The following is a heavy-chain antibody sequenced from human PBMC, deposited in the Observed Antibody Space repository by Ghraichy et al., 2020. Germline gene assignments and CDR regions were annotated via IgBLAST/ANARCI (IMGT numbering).Heavy chain of an antibody. V-gene: IGHV3-74*01. Sequence: GGSLRLSCAASGFTFSNYWMHWVRQAPGRGLVWVSRTNSDGTTTTYADSVEGRFTISRDNAKNTLYLQMNRLRAEDTAFYYCARLRGNGWSDAFFDSWGQGTLVTVSS. CDR2: TNSDGTTT. J-gene: IGHJ4*02. CDR1: GFTFSNYW. D-gene: IGHD6-19*01. CDR3: ARLRGNGWSDAFFDS.